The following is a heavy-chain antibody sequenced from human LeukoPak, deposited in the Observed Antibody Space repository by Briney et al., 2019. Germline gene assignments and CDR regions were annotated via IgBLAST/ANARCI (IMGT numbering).Heavy chain of an antibody. D-gene: IGHD6-19*01. V-gene: IGHV5-51*01. CDR3: ARLRAAVGGQVDY. Sequence: GESLKISCKGSGYTFTNYWIAWVRQLPGKGLEWMGIIYPGDSDTRYSPSFQGQVTISADKSISTACLQWSSLKASDTAMYYCARLRAAVGGQVDYWGQGTLVTVSS. CDR1: GYTFTNYW. J-gene: IGHJ4*02. CDR2: IYPGDSDT.